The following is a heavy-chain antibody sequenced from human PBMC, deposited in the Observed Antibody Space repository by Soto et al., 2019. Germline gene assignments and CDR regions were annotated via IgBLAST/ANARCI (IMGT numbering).Heavy chain of an antibody. CDR1: GFTFSSYE. CDR2: ISSSGSTI. V-gene: IGHV3-48*03. Sequence: EVQLVESGGGLVQPGGSLRLSCAASGFTFSSYEMNWVRQAPGKGLEWVSYISSSGSTIYYADSVKGRFTISRDNAKNSLYLQMNSLRAEDTAVYYCARLLMYGGYVGGYYFDYWGQGTLVTVSS. D-gene: IGHD5-12*01. J-gene: IGHJ4*02. CDR3: ARLLMYGGYVGGYYFDY.